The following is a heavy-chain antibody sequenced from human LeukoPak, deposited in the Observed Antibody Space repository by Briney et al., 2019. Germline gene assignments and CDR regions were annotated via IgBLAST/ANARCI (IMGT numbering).Heavy chain of an antibody. CDR1: GYTFTSYA. CDR3: AREDYDLPFDY. Sequence: ASVKVSCKASGYTFTSYAMHWVRQAPGQRLEWMGWINASNGNTKYSQKFQGRVTITRDTSASTAYMELSSLRSEDTAVCYCAREDYDLPFDYWGQGTLVTVSS. J-gene: IGHJ4*02. D-gene: IGHD3-3*01. V-gene: IGHV1-3*01. CDR2: INASNGNT.